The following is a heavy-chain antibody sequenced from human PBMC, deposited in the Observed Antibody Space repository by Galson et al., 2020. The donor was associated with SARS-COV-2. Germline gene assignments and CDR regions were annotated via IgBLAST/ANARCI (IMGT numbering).Heavy chain of an antibody. Sequence: SGPTLVKPTQTLTLTCTFSGFSLSTSGVGVGWIRQPQGKALEWLALIYWNDDKRYSPSLKSRLTITKDTSKNQVVLTMTNMDPVDTATYYCAHSPRIQHYYYYYGMDVWGQGTTVTVSS. CDR3: AHSPRIQHYYYYYGMDV. D-gene: IGHD2-2*01. V-gene: IGHV2-5*01. CDR1: GFSLSTSGVG. J-gene: IGHJ6*02. CDR2: IYWNDDK.